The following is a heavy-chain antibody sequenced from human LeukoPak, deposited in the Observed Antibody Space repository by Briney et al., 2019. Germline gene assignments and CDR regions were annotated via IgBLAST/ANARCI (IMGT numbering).Heavy chain of an antibody. J-gene: IGHJ4*02. CDR1: GFTFSNYS. D-gene: IGHD3-22*01. CDR3: LRGAHYDTSGYYY. V-gene: IGHV3-21*01. CDR2: ISSSSSYI. Sequence: GGSLRLSCAASGFTFSNYSMNWVRQAPGKGLEWVSSISSSSSYIYYADSVKGRFTISRDNAKNSLYLQMNSLRHEDTAVYYCLRGAHYDTSGYYYWGQGALVTVSS.